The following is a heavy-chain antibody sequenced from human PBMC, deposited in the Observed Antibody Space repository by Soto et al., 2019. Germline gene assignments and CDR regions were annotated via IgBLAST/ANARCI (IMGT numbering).Heavy chain of an antibody. J-gene: IGHJ4*02. CDR3: ATDKLGYCSDGRCYRPGYFEN. Sequence: VGSLRLSCAASGFTVSSNYMNWVRQATGKGLEWVSYISGSSSTTYYADSVKGRFTISRDNAKNSLYLQMNNLRAEDTAVYYCATDKLGYCSDGRCYRPGYFENWGQGTPVTVSS. D-gene: IGHD2-15*01. CDR1: GFTVSSNY. CDR2: ISGSSSTT. V-gene: IGHV3-48*01.